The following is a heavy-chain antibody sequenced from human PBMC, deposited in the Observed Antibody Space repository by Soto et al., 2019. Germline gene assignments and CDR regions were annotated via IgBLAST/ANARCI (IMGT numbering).Heavy chain of an antibody. CDR3: ARRSAQPGGYYYYGMDV. J-gene: IGHJ6*02. V-gene: IGHV5-51*01. Sequence: PGESLKISCKGSGYSFTSYWIGWVRQMPGKGLEWMGIIYPGDSDTRYSPSFQGQVTTSADKSISTAYLQWSSLKASDTAMYYCARRSAQPGGYYYYGMDVWGQGTTVTVSS. D-gene: IGHD5-18*01. CDR2: IYPGDSDT. CDR1: GYSFTSYW.